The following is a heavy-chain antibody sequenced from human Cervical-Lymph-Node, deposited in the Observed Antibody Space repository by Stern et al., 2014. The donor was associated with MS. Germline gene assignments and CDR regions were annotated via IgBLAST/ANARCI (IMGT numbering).Heavy chain of an antibody. D-gene: IGHD3-22*01. Sequence: EDQLVASGGGLVQPGGSLRLSCAASGFTFSSYAMSWVRQAPGKGLEWVSAISGSGGRTYSADSVKGRFTISRDNSKNTVYLQMNSLRAEDTAVYYCAKVSYDYDISGYYYDRKDYWGQGTLVTVSS. V-gene: IGHV3-23*04. CDR1: GFTFSSYA. J-gene: IGHJ4*02. CDR2: ISGSGGRT. CDR3: AKVSYDYDISGYYYDRKDY.